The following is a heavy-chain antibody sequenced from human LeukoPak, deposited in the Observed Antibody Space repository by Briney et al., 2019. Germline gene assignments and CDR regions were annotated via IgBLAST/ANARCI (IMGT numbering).Heavy chain of an antibody. CDR2: ISIAGVT. CDR1: GFIVSGND. J-gene: IGHJ4*02. CDR3: ARMNYVSSGWGAPFDY. Sequence: GGSLRLSCAASGFIVSGNDMHWVRQIIGKGLEWVSAISIAGVTYYPGSVKGRFIISRENAKNSLYLQMNSLRAGDTAVYYCARMNYVSSGWGAPFDYWGQGTLVTVSS. V-gene: IGHV3-13*01. D-gene: IGHD1-7*01.